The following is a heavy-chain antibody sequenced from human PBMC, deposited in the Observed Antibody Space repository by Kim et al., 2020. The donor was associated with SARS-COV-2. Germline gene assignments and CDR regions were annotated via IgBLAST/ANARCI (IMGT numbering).Heavy chain of an antibody. Sequence: GGSLRLSCAASGFTFSSYAMSWVRQAPGKGLEWVSAISGSGGSTYYADSVKGRFTISRDNSKNTLYLQMNSLRAEDTAVYYCATCIVATTGTSSQTDGAFDIWGQGTMVTVSS. J-gene: IGHJ3*02. CDR2: ISGSGGST. CDR3: ATCIVATTGTSSQTDGAFDI. D-gene: IGHD5-12*01. CDR1: GFTFSSYA. V-gene: IGHV3-23*01.